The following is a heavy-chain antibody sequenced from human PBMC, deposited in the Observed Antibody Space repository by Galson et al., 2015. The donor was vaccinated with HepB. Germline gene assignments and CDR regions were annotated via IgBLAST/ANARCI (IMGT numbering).Heavy chain of an antibody. CDR1: GFTFSSYG. CDR3: ARRPMVRGLGVVY. D-gene: IGHD3-10*01. Sequence: SLRLSCAASGFTFSSYGMHWVRQAPGKGLEWVAVIWYDGSNKYYADSVKGRFTISRDNSKNTLYLQMNSLRAEDTAVYYCARRPMVRGLGVVYWGQRTLVTVSP. J-gene: IGHJ4*02. V-gene: IGHV3-33*08. CDR2: IWYDGSNK.